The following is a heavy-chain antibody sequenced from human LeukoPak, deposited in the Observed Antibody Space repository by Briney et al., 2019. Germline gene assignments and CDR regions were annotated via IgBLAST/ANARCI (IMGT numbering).Heavy chain of an antibody. J-gene: IGHJ4*02. CDR3: AKDLRDSSGYWKLFDY. CDR1: GFTFSSYV. D-gene: IGHD3-22*01. CDR2: ISGSGGST. V-gene: IGHV3-23*01. Sequence: GGSLRLSCAASGFTFSSYVMTWVRQAPGKGLEWVSAISGSGGSTYYADSVKGRFTISRDNSKNTLYLQMNSLRAEDTAVYYCAKDLRDSSGYWKLFDYWGQGTLVTVSS.